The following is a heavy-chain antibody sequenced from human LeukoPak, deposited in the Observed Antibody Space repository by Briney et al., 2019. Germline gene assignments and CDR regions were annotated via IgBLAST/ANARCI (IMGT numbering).Heavy chain of an antibody. CDR2: IIPIFGTA. CDR1: GGTFSSYA. D-gene: IGHD6-19*01. V-gene: IGHV1-69*06. J-gene: IGHJ6*03. Sequence: SVKVSCKASGGTFSSYAISWVRQAPGQGLEWMGGIIPIFGTANYAQKFQGRVTITADKSTSTAYMELSSLRSEDTAVYYCARDLFKAVAGTFDYYYYMDVWGKGTTVTVSS. CDR3: ARDLFKAVAGTFDYYYYMDV.